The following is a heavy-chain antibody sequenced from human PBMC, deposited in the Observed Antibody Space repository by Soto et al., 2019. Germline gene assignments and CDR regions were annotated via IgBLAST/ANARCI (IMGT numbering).Heavy chain of an antibody. CDR2: IYYSGNT. V-gene: IGHV4-39*01. Sequence: QLQLQESGPGLVKPSETLSLTCTVSGGSISRSSYFWGWIRQPPGKGLEWIGSIYYSGNTYYNACLRIRVTISVDTSKNQFSLKLSSVTAADTAVYYCATLWFGEGDYWGQGTLVTVSS. J-gene: IGHJ4*02. D-gene: IGHD3-10*01. CDR3: ATLWFGEGDY. CDR1: GGSISRSSYF.